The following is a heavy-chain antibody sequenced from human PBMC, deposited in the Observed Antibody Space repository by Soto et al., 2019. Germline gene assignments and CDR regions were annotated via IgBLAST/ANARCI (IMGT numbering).Heavy chain of an antibody. D-gene: IGHD6-13*01. CDR1: GFTFSSYA. V-gene: IGHV3-23*01. Sequence: GGSLRLSCAASGFTFSSYAMSWVRQAPVKGLEWVSGISGSGGSTYYADSVKGRFTISRDKSKNTLYLQMSSLRAADTAVYYCARYTAAAGTNWFDPWGQGTLVTVSS. CDR3: ARYTAAAGTNWFDP. J-gene: IGHJ5*02. CDR2: ISGSGGST.